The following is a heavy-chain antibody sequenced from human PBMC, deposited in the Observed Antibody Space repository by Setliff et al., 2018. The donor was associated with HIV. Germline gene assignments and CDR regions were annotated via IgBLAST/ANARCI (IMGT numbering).Heavy chain of an antibody. J-gene: IGHJ2*01. V-gene: IGHV4-4*03. CDR3: LLWTGYYTYWCFDL. D-gene: IGHD3-3*01. CDR1: GDSISSSNW. Sequence: PPATLSLTCALSGDSISSSNWWSWVRQSPGMGLEWIGEIYHSGSTNCNPSLKSRVTISVDKSKNQFTLKLSSVTAADTAVYYCLLWTGYYTYWCFDLWGRGALVTVSS. CDR2: IYHSGST.